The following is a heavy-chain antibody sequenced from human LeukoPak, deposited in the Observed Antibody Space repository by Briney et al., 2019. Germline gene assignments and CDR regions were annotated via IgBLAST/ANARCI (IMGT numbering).Heavy chain of an antibody. Sequence: PGGSLRLSCAASGFTFSSYWMHWVRQAPGRGLVWVSRINSDGSSTSYADSVKGRFTISRDNAKNTLYLQMNSLRAEDTAVYYCARSMVTIPIPGGYWGQGTLVTVSS. CDR2: INSDGSST. D-gene: IGHD5-24*01. CDR3: ARSMVTIPIPGGY. J-gene: IGHJ4*02. V-gene: IGHV3-74*01. CDR1: GFTFSSYW.